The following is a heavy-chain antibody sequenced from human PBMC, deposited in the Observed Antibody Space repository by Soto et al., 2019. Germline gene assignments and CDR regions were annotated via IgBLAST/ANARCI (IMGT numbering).Heavy chain of an antibody. CDR3: ERGDFLCDCGRCYGVPLDV. J-gene: IGHJ6*01. D-gene: IGHD2-15*01. V-gene: IGHV3-66*01. CDR2: IQSGGPT. Sequence: GGSLRLSCAASGFTVSSKYMSWVRQAPWKGLEWVSLIQSGGPTYYADSVKGRFTISRDTSENTVHLQMDSLRAEDTAVYYCERGDFLCDCGRCYGVPLDVGGQGTSDNVSS. CDR1: GFTVSSKY.